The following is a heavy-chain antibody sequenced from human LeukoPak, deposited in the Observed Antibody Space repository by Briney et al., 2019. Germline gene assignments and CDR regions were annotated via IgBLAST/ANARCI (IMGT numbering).Heavy chain of an antibody. J-gene: IGHJ4*02. CDR3: ARDATRGGDFDS. CDR1: GFTFRSYW. D-gene: IGHD2-15*01. V-gene: IGHV3-7*01. Sequence: GGSLTLSCAASGFTFRSYWMGWVRQTPGKGLEWLANINEDGSTTYYVDSVKGRFTISRNNADNSLYLQMNSLRAEDTAVYYCARDATRGGDFDSWGQGTLVTVSS. CDR2: INEDGSTT.